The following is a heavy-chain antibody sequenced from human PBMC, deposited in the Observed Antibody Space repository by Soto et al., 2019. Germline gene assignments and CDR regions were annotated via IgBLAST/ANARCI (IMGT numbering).Heavy chain of an antibody. CDR3: ARDSWKQRDGMDV. CDR2: IYYSGST. V-gene: IGHV4-31*03. J-gene: IGHJ6*02. D-gene: IGHD1-1*01. Sequence: QVQLQESGPGLVKPSQTLSLTCTVSGGSISSGGYYWSWIRQHPGKGLGGIGYIYYSGSTYSNPSLKRRVTISVDTSQNQVSLKLSSVTGADTAGYYCARDSWKQRDGMDVLGQGTTVTVSS. CDR1: GGSISSGGYY.